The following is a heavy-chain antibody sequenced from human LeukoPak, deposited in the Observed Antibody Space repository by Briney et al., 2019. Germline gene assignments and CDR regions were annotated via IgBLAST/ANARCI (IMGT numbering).Heavy chain of an antibody. V-gene: IGHV3-7*01. J-gene: IGHJ6*02. Sequence: GGSLRLSCAASGFTFRNYWMIWVRQAPGKGLEWVANIKQDGSEKNYVDSVKGRFTISRHNAENSLYLQMNSLRAEDTALYCCAAYNLPPDGMGVWGHGTSVTVSS. D-gene: IGHD5-24*01. CDR3: AAYNLPPDGMGV. CDR2: IKQDGSEK. CDR1: GFTFRNYW.